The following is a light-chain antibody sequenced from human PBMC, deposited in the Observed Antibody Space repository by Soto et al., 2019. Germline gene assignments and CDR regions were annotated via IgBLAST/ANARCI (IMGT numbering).Light chain of an antibody. V-gene: IGLV2-14*03. J-gene: IGLJ2*01. Sequence: QSVLTQPASVSGSPGQSITISCTATNSDLDFYNSVSWYQQHPGKAPKLMIYEVYNRPSGVSNRFSGSRSGNTASLTLSGLQAEDEADYYCSSYTRRTLIFGGGTKLTVL. CDR2: EVY. CDR1: NSDLDFYNS. CDR3: SSYTRRTLI.